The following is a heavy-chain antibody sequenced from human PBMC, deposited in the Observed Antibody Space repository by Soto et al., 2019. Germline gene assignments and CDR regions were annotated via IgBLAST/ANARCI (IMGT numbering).Heavy chain of an antibody. CDR3: ARVYYYDSSGYYDADAFDI. CDR1: GGTFSSYA. CDR2: IIPIFGTA. Sequence: SVKVSCKASGGTFSSYAISWVRQAPGQGLEWMGGIIPIFGTANYAQKFQGRVTITADESTSTAYMELSSLRSEDTAVYYCARVYYYDSSGYYDADAFDILGQGTMVTVS. D-gene: IGHD3-22*01. J-gene: IGHJ3*02. V-gene: IGHV1-69*13.